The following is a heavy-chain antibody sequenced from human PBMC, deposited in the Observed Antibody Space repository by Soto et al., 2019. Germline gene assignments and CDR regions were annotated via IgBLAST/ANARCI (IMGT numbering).Heavy chain of an antibody. V-gene: IGHV1-69*12. CDR1: GGTFSSYA. CDR3: VRVVAIPGYPDN. Sequence: QVQLVQSGAEVRQPASSVKVSCKTSGGTFSSYAISWVRQAPGQGLEWMGGIVPIVDTSTYAQKFQGRVTIYADGSTSTVYLELGSLRSDDTAVYYCVRVVAIPGYPDNWGQGTLVTVSS. CDR2: IVPIVDTS. D-gene: IGHD5-12*01. J-gene: IGHJ4*02.